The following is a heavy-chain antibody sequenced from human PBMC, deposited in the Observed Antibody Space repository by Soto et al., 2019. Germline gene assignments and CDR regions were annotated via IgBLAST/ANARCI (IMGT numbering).Heavy chain of an antibody. V-gene: IGHV1-69*05. CDR3: AREWSAAGHFYGMDV. Sequence: GASVKVSCKASGGTFRSFAISWVRQAPGQGLEWMGGIIPFFATADYPQKFQGRLTLTRDKSMRAVYMKLSNLRPDDTAVYYCAREWSAAGHFYGMDVWGQGTTVTVSS. CDR1: GGTFRSFA. D-gene: IGHD6-13*01. CDR2: IIPFFATA. J-gene: IGHJ6*02.